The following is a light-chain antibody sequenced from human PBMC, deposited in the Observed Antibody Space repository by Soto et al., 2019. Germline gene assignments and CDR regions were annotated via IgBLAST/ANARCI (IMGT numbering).Light chain of an antibody. Sequence: QSALTQPASVSGSPGQSITISCTGTSSDVGGYNYVSWYQQHPGKAPKLMIYEVSNRPSGVSNRFSGSKSGNTASLTISGRQAEDEAYYYCSSYTSSSTLVFVGGTKLTVL. CDR2: EVS. CDR1: SSDVGGYNY. J-gene: IGLJ2*01. CDR3: SSYTSSSTLV. V-gene: IGLV2-14*01.